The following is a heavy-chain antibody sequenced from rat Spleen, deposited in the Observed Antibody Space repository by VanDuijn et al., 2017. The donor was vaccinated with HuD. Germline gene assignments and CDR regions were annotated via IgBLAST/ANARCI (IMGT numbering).Heavy chain of an antibody. D-gene: IGHD1-11*01. CDR2: ISYDGSST. V-gene: IGHV5-29*01. CDR3: ARGGGIDY. J-gene: IGHJ2*01. CDR1: GFTFSNYG. Sequence: EVQLVESGGGLVQPGRSLKLSCAASGFTFSNYGMAWVRQAPTKGLEWVATISYDGSSTYYRDSVKGRCTISRDNAKSTLYLQMDCLRSEDTATYYCARGGGIDYWGQGVMVTVSS.